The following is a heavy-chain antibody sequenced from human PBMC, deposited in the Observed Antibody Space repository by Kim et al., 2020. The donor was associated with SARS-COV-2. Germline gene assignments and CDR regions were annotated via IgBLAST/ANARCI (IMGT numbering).Heavy chain of an antibody. CDR1: GYTFTSYA. D-gene: IGHD3-9*01. V-gene: IGHV1-3*01. J-gene: IGHJ6*02. CDR3: ARDGAGDDIFTGFLGGLYYYYYYGMDV. Sequence: ASVKVSCKASGYTFTSYAMHWVRQAPGQRLEWMGWINAGNGNTKYSQKFQGRVTITRDTSASTAYMELSSLRSEDTAVYYCARDGAGDDIFTGFLGGLYYYYYYGMDVWGQGTTVTVSS. CDR2: INAGNGNT.